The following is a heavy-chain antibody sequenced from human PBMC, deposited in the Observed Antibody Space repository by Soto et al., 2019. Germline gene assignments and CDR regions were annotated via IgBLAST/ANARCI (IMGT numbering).Heavy chain of an antibody. Sequence: SETLSLTCTVSGGSISSSSYYWGWIRQPPGKGLEWIGSIYYSGRTYYNPSLKSRVTISVDTSKNQFSLKLSSVTAADTAVYYCARRSTYCSSTSCLDYWGQGTLVTVSS. CDR1: GGSISSSSYY. V-gene: IGHV4-39*01. CDR2: IYYSGRT. D-gene: IGHD2-2*01. CDR3: ARRSTYCSSTSCLDY. J-gene: IGHJ4*02.